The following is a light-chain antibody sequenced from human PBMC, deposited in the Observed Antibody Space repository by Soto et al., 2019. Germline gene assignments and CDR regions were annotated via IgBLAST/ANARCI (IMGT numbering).Light chain of an antibody. CDR3: QQHGRSPGVT. V-gene: IGKV3-20*01. CDR2: GAS. CDR1: QSVNNRY. J-gene: IGKJ4*01. Sequence: EIVLTQSPGTLSLSPGERATLSCRASQSVNNRYLAWYQQIPGQAPRLVIFGASSRATGIPDRFSGSGSGTDFTLTLSRLEPEDFAVYYCQQHGRSPGVTFGGGTKVEIK.